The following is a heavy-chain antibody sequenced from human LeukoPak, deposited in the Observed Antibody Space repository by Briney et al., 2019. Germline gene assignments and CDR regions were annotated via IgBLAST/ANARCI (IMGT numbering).Heavy chain of an antibody. J-gene: IGHJ5*02. CDR3: ARAKYQLRIHNWFDP. D-gene: IGHD2-2*01. CDR1: GGSFSGYY. CDR2: INHSGST. Sequence: PSETLSLTCAAYGGSFSGYYWSWIRQPPGKGLEWIGEINHSGSTNYNPSLKSRVTISVDTSKNQFSLKLSSVTAADTAVYYCARAKYQLRIHNWFDPWGQGTLVTVSS. V-gene: IGHV4-34*01.